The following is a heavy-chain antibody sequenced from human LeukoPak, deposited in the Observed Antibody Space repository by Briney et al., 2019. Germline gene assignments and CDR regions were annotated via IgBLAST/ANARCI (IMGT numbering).Heavy chain of an antibody. CDR1: GYTFTGYY. V-gene: IGHV1-2*02. D-gene: IGHD6-13*01. CDR2: INPNSGGT. CDR3: ARDANVAPAGYNWFDP. Sequence: ASVKVSFKASGYTFTGYYIHWVRQAPGQGLEWMGWINPNSGGTNYAQKFQGRVTMTRDTSISTAYMELNRLTSDDTAVYYCARDANVAPAGYNWFDPWGQGTLVTVSS. J-gene: IGHJ5*02.